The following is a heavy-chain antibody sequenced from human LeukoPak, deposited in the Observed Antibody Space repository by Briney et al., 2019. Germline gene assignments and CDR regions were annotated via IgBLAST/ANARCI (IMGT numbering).Heavy chain of an antibody. CDR2: VDPEDGET. Sequence: ASVKIFCKVSGYTFTDYYMHWVQQAPGKGLEWMGLVDPEDGETIYAEKFQGRVTITADTSTDTAYMELSSPRSDDTAVYYCARDRLLEPPFYWGQGTLVTVSS. CDR3: ARDRLLEPPFY. J-gene: IGHJ4*02. CDR1: GYTFTDYY. D-gene: IGHD3-3*01. V-gene: IGHV1-69-2*01.